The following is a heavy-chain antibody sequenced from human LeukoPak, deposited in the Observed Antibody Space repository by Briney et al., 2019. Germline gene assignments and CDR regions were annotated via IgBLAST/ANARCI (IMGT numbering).Heavy chain of an antibody. D-gene: IGHD3-10*01. CDR3: THRITMVRGEENAFDI. CDR2: IKSKTDGGTT. Sequence: GGSLRLSCAASGFTFSNAWMSWVRQAPGKGLEWVGRIKSKTDGGTTDYAAPVKGRFTISRDDSKNTLYLQMNSLKTEDTAVYYCTHRITMVRGEENAFDIWGQGTMVTVSS. J-gene: IGHJ3*02. CDR1: GFTFSNAW. V-gene: IGHV3-15*01.